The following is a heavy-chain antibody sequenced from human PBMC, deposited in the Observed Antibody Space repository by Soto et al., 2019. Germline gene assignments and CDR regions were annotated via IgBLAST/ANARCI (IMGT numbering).Heavy chain of an antibody. CDR2: IIPIFGTT. D-gene: IGHD5-18*01. J-gene: IGHJ2*01. V-gene: IGHV1-69*06. Sequence: QVQLVQSGAEVKKPGSSVKVSCKASGGTFSSYAISWVRQAPGQGLEWMGGIIPIFGTTNYAQKFQGRVTITADKSTSTAYMELSSLRSEDTAMYYCARGGYSYGVYWYFDLWGRGTLVTVSS. CDR1: GGTFSSYA. CDR3: ARGGYSYGVYWYFDL.